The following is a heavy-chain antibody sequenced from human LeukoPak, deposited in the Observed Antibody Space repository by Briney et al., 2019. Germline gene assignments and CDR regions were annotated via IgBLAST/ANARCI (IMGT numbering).Heavy chain of an antibody. CDR1: GGSFSGYY. J-gene: IGHJ6*03. V-gene: IGHV4-34*01. Sequence: SETLSLTCAVYGGSFSGYYWSWIRQPPGKGLEWIGEINHSGSTNYNPSLKSRVTISVDTSKNQFSLKLSSVTAADTAVYYCARLSLLWFGELAPYYYYMDVWGKGTTVTVSS. CDR2: INHSGST. D-gene: IGHD3-10*01. CDR3: ARLSLLWFGELAPYYYYMDV.